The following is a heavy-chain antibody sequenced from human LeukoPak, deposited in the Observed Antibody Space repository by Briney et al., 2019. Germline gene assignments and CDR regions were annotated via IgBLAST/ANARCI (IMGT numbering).Heavy chain of an antibody. D-gene: IGHD3-22*01. V-gene: IGHV3-9*01. CDR3: AKGDYYDSSGYRN. CDR2: ISWNSGSI. Sequence: GGSLGLSCAASGFTFDDYAMHWVRQAPGKGLEWVSGISWNSGSIGYADSVKGRFTISRDNAKNSLYLQMNSLRAEDTALYYCAKGDYYDSSGYRNWGQGTLVTVSS. J-gene: IGHJ4*02. CDR1: GFTFDDYA.